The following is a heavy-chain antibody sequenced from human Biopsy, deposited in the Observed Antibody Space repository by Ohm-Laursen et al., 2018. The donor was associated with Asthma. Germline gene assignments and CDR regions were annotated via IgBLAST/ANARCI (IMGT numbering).Heavy chain of an antibody. D-gene: IGHD3-16*01. J-gene: IGHJ4*02. CDR1: GGYLTGHY. V-gene: IGHV4-34*01. CDR3: ARRGGVRRYFDY. Sequence: GTLSLTCTVYGGYLTGHYWNWIRQPPGKGLEWIGEIDQSGYTNYNPSLKSRVTISADTSKNQFHLKLSSVTAADTAVYFCARRGGVRRYFDYWGQGTLVTVSS. CDR2: IDQSGYT.